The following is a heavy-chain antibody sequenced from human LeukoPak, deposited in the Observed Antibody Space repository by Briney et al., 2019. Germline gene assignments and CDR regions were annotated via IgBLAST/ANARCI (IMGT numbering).Heavy chain of an antibody. CDR2: INPNSGGT. V-gene: IGHV1-2*02. D-gene: IGHD6-13*01. J-gene: IGHJ4*02. Sequence: ASVKVSCKASGYTFTSYYMHWVRQAPGQGLEWMGWINPNSGGTNYAQKFQGRVTMTRDTSISTAYMELSRLRSDDTAVYYCARGPIAAAGKHDYWGQGTLVTVSS. CDR3: ARGPIAAAGKHDY. CDR1: GYTFTSYY.